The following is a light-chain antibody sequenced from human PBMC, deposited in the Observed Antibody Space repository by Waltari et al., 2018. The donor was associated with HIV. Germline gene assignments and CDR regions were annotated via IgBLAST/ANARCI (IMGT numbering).Light chain of an antibody. Sequence: SYELTTTPSVPVSPGQTARITCSGDALPKQYAYWYQQKAGQAPVLVINNDSERPSGIPERFSGSSSGTTVTLTISGVQAEDEADYYCESADSSLWVFGGGTKLTVL. CDR2: NDS. J-gene: IGLJ3*02. V-gene: IGLV3-25*03. CDR1: ALPKQY. CDR3: ESADSSLWV.